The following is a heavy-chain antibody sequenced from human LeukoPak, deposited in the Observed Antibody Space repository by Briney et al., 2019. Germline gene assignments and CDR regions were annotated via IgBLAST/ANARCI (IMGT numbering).Heavy chain of an antibody. Sequence: ASVKVSCKASGYTFTGYYMHWVRQAPGQGLEWMGRINPNSGGTNYAQKFQGRVTMTRDTSISTAYMELSRLRSDDTAVYYCARDAPSYDYVWGSYPYWGQGTLVTVSS. D-gene: IGHD3-16*02. V-gene: IGHV1-2*06. CDR2: INPNSGGT. CDR3: ARDAPSYDYVWGSYPY. CDR1: GYTFTGYY. J-gene: IGHJ4*02.